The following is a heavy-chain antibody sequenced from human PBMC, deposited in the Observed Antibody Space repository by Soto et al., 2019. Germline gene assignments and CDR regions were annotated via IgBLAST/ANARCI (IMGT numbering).Heavy chain of an antibody. CDR1: GFSFSSFW. D-gene: IGHD1-26*01. CDR3: ARDFGEVGSTAAFDI. Sequence: GSLRLSCAASGFSFSSFWMQWALQAPGKGLVWVAHIHNDGSRTSYADSVKGRFTISRDNVKNTLYLQMNSLRAEDTAMYYCARDFGEVGSTAAFDIWGQGTMVTVSS. J-gene: IGHJ3*02. V-gene: IGHV3-74*01. CDR2: IHNDGSRT.